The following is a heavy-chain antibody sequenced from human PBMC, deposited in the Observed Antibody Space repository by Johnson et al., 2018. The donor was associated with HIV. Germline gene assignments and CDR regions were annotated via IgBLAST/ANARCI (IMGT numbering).Heavy chain of an antibody. CDR1: GFTFSSFD. J-gene: IGHJ3*02. Sequence: VLLVESGGGVVQPGGSLRLSCVVSGFTFSSFDMRWVRQATGKGLEWVSVIGSADDTNYADSVKGRFTISRDNSKNTLYLQMNSLRAEDTAVYYCAKDLSGYSYGYGAFDIWGQGTMVTVSS. CDR3: AKDLSGYSYGYGAFDI. D-gene: IGHD5-18*01. CDR2: IGSADDT. V-gene: IGHV3-13*01.